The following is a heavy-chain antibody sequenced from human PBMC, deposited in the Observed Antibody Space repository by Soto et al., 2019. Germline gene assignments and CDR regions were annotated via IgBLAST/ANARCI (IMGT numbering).Heavy chain of an antibody. Sequence: EVQLVESGGGSVQPGGSLRLSCAASGFSFSNYWMHWVRQVPGKGPMWVSRIKNDGSGTYYADSVKGRLTIPRDNAKNTLSLQRNSLRAEDTAVYYCVRGDGDYSDGNGCLGRHWGQGPRVPVSS. D-gene: IGHD3-22*01. CDR3: VRGDGDYSDGNGCLGRH. CDR2: IKNDGSGT. V-gene: IGHV3-74*01. CDR1: GFSFSNYW. J-gene: IGHJ4*02.